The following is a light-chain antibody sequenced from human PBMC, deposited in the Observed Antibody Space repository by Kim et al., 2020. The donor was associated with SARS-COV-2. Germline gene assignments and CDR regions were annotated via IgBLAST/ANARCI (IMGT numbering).Light chain of an antibody. V-gene: IGLV2-11*01. Sequence: QSALTQPRSVSVSPGQSVTISCTGTSSDIGSFEYVSWYQQHPGKAPKLLISDVSKRPSGVPDRFSGSKSGNTASLAISGLQAEDEADYYCSSYAGGYNVVFGGGTQLTVL. CDR2: DVS. J-gene: IGLJ2*01. CDR3: SSYAGGYNVV. CDR1: SSDIGSFEY.